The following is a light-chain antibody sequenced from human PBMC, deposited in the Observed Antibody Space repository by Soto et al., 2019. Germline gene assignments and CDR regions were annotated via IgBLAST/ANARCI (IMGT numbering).Light chain of an antibody. CDR2: DAS. CDR1: QSVSSY. V-gene: IGKV3-11*01. CDR3: QQRSNWPLALT. J-gene: IGKJ4*01. Sequence: EIVLTQSPATLSLSPGERATLSCRASQSVSSYLAWYQQKPGQAPRLLIYDASNRATGIPARFSGSGSGTGFTPTISSLEPEDFAVYYCQQRSNWPLALTFGGGTKVEIK.